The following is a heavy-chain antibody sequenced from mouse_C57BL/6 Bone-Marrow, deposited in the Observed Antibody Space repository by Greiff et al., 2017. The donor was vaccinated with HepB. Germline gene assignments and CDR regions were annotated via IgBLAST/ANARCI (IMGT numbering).Heavy chain of an antibody. CDR1: GYTFTDYY. Sequence: VQLKQSGPELVKPGASVKISCKASGYTFTDYYMNWVKQSHGKSLEWIGDINPNNGGTSYNQKFKGKATLTVDKSSSTAYMELRSLTSEDSAVYYCARKGLITTVVAPYYYAMDYWGQGTSVTVSS. CDR2: INPNNGGT. CDR3: ARKGLITTVVAPYYYAMDY. D-gene: IGHD1-1*01. V-gene: IGHV1-26*01. J-gene: IGHJ4*01.